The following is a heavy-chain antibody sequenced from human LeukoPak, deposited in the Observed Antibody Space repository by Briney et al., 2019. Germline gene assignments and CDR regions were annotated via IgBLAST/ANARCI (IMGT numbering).Heavy chain of an antibody. CDR3: AVGYEWEQTGAFDI. CDR1: GYSISSGFY. Sequence: SETLSLTCTVSGYSISSGFYWGWIRQPPGKGLEWIGNIHHSGSTYYKPSLKSRVTISVDTSKNQFSLKLSSVTAADTAVYYCAVGYEWEQTGAFDIWGQGTMVTVSS. V-gene: IGHV4-38-2*02. D-gene: IGHD1-26*01. CDR2: IHHSGST. J-gene: IGHJ3*02.